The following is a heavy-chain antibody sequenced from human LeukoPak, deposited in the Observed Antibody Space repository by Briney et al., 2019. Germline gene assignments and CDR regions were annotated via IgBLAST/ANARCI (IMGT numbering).Heavy chain of an antibody. CDR1: GGSISSSSYY. J-gene: IGHJ4*02. Sequence: PSETLSLTCTVSGGSISSSSYYWGWIRQPPGKGLEWIGSIYYSGSTNYNPSLKSRVTISVDTSKNQFSLKLSSVTAADTAVYYCARGYYDSSGYYYWGQGTLVTVSS. CDR3: ARGYYDSSGYYY. V-gene: IGHV4-39*07. CDR2: IYYSGST. D-gene: IGHD3-22*01.